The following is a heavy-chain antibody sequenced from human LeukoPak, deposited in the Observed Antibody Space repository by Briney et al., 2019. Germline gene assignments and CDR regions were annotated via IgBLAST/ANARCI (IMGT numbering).Heavy chain of an antibody. D-gene: IGHD3-16*01. J-gene: IGHJ4*02. Sequence: GGSLRLSCAASGFTFSDYYMRWIRQAPGKGLEWVSYISSSGDIIYYADSVKGRFTISRDNAKKSLYLQMNSLRAEDTAVYYCARVTLGTYYFDCWGQGTLVTVSS. CDR2: ISSSGDII. CDR3: ARVTLGTYYFDC. CDR1: GFTFSDYY. V-gene: IGHV3-11*04.